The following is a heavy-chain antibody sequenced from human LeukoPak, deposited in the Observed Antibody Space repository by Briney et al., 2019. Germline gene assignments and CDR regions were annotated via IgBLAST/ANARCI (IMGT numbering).Heavy chain of an antibody. CDR2: IGPDGSST. Sequence: GGSLRLSCAASGYRCSNYWMYWVRQAPGKGPVWVSRIGPDGSSTRYADFVKGRFTISRDNPKNTLSLQMNSLRADDTAVYYCSREPDHYDFSPKIDWGQGTLVTVSS. J-gene: IGHJ4*02. CDR3: SREPDHYDFSPKID. D-gene: IGHD3/OR15-3a*01. V-gene: IGHV3-74*01. CDR1: GYRCSNYW.